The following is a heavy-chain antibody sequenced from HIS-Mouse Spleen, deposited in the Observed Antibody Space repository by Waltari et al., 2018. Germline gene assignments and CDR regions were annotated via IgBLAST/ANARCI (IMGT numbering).Heavy chain of an antibody. V-gene: IGHV3-30*18. J-gene: IGHJ4*02. CDR2: ISYDGSNK. CDR1: VFTFSRYG. CDR3: AKDKHHAFDY. Sequence: QVQLVESGGGVVQPGRSLRLSCSSSVFTFSRYGMHWVRQAPGKGLEWVAVISYDGSNKYYADSVKGRFTISRDNSKNTLYLQMNSLRAEDTAVYYCAKDKHHAFDYWGQGTLVTVSS.